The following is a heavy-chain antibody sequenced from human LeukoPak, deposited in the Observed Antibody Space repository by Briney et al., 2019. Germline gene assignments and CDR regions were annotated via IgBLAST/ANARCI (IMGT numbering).Heavy chain of an antibody. CDR3: ARRGGDSSGYYPEGFDY. CDR2: IYYSGST. V-gene: IGHV4-39*01. J-gene: IGHJ4*02. Sequence: SETLSLTCTVSGGSISSSSYYWGWIRQPPGKGLEWIGSIYYSGSTYYNPSPKSRVTISVDTSKNQFSLKLSSVTAADTAVYYCARRGGDSSGYYPEGFDYWGQGTLVTVSS. D-gene: IGHD3-22*01. CDR1: GGSISSSSYY.